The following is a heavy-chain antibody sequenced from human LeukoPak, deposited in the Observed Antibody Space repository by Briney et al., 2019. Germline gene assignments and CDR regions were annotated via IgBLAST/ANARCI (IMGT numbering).Heavy chain of an antibody. CDR3: ARDRSYYDILTGYLTLAIFDY. Sequence: ASVKVSCKASGFTLNAYYMHWVRQAPGQRLEWIGWINPNSGRANYVQKFQGRVTMTRDTSISTAYMELSRLRSDDTAVYYCARDRSYYDILTGYLTLAIFDYWGQGTLVTVSS. V-gene: IGHV1-2*02. J-gene: IGHJ4*02. D-gene: IGHD3-9*01. CDR2: INPNSGRA. CDR1: GFTLNAYY.